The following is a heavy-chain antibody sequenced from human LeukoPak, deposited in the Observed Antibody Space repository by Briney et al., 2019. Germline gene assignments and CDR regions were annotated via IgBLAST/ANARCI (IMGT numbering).Heavy chain of an antibody. V-gene: IGHV4-34*01. CDR3: ARGGRWLQLGFDP. D-gene: IGHD5-12*01. CDR2: INHSGST. J-gene: IGHJ5*02. CDR1: GGSFSGYY. Sequence: SETLSLTCAVYGGSFSGYYWSWIRQPPGKGLEWIGEINHSGSTNYNPSLKSRVTLSVDTSKNQFSLKLSSVTAADTAVYYCARGGRWLQLGFDPWGQGTLVTVSS.